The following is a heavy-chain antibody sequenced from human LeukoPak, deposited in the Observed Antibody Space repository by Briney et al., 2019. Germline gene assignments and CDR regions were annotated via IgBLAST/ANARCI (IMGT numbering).Heavy chain of an antibody. V-gene: IGHV3-48*01. CDR3: ARGPRRFLEWLSANWFDP. J-gene: IGHJ5*02. Sequence: PGGSLRLSCAASGFTFSSYSMNWVRQAPGKGLEWVSYISSSSSTIYYADSEKGRFTISRDNAKNSLYLQMNSLRAEDTAVYYCARGPRRFLEWLSANWFDPWGQGTLVTVSS. D-gene: IGHD3-3*01. CDR1: GFTFSSYS. CDR2: ISSSSSTI.